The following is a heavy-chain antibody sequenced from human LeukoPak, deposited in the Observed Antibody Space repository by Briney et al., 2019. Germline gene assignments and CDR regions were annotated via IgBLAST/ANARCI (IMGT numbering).Heavy chain of an antibody. Sequence: GGSLRLSCAACGFTFSTYGMHWVRQAPGKGLEWVAFIRYDGNNKYYADSVKGRFTISRDNSGNTLYIQMNSLKAEDTAVYYCAKELELRTYYYYYMDVWGKGTTVTVSS. V-gene: IGHV3-30*02. CDR3: AKELELRTYYYYYMDV. J-gene: IGHJ6*03. CDR1: GFTFSTYG. CDR2: IRYDGNNK. D-gene: IGHD1-7*01.